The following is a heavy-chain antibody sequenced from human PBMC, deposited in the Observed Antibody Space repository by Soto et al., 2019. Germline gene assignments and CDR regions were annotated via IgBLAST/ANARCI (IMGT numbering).Heavy chain of an antibody. CDR2: ISGNGGST. CDR3: AIVVGDGNDYYDF. Sequence: EVQLLESGGGLVQPGGSLRLSCAASGFTFSNCAMGWVRQAPGKGLEWVSGISGNGGSTYYADSVKRRFTISRDTSKNTLYLQMDSLGAEDTAIYYCAIVVGDGNDYYDFWGQGTLVTVSS. V-gene: IGHV3-23*01. CDR1: GFTFSNCA. D-gene: IGHD3-22*01. J-gene: IGHJ4*02.